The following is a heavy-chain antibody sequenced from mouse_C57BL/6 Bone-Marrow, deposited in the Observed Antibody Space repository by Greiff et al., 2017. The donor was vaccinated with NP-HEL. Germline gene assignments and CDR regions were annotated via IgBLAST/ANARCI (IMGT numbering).Heavy chain of an antibody. Sequence: QVQLQQSGAELMKPGASVKLSCKATGYTFTGYWIEWVKQRPGHGLEWIGEILPGSGSTNYNEKFKGKATFTADTSSNTAYMQLSSLTTEDSAIYYCASGAIQWLLPFDYWGQGTTLTVSS. CDR1: GYTFTGYW. CDR2: ILPGSGST. CDR3: ASGAIQWLLPFDY. V-gene: IGHV1-9*01. D-gene: IGHD2-3*01. J-gene: IGHJ2*01.